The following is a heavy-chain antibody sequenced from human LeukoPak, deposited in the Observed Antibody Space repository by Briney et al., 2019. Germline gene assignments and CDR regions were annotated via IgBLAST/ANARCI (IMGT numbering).Heavy chain of an antibody. J-gene: IGHJ6*03. V-gene: IGHV3-21*01. CDR2: ISSVSSYI. Sequence: GGSLRLSCAASGFTFSSYSMNWVRQAPGKGLEWVSSISSVSSYIYYADSVKGRFTISRDNAKNSLYLQMNSLRAEDTAVYYCAREERGYHLMLRKDQYYYMDVWGKGTTVTVSS. D-gene: IGHD5-12*01. CDR3: AREERGYHLMLRKDQYYYMDV. CDR1: GFTFSSYS.